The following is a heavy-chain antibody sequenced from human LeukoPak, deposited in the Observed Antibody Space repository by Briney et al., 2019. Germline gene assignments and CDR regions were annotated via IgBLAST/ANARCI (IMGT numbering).Heavy chain of an antibody. CDR2: IYSGGDT. Sequence: GGSLRLSCAASGFIVSSNYMSWVRQAPGKGLEWISVIYSGGDTYYTDSVKGRFTISRDNSRNTVYLQMNSLRAEDTALYYCAKVLVSGYYYDYWGQGTLVTVSS. J-gene: IGHJ4*02. CDR3: AKVLVSGYYYDY. CDR1: GFIVSSNY. D-gene: IGHD3-22*01. V-gene: IGHV3-53*01.